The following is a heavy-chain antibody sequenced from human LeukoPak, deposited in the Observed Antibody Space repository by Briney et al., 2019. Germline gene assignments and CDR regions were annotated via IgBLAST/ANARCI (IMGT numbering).Heavy chain of an antibody. Sequence: GGSLKLSCAASGFPLSSYSINWVRQAPGKGLEWVSYISSSGSAIYYVDSVKGRFTVSRDNAKNSLFLQMNSPRAEDTAVYYCVRVKGSYFDYWGQGALVTVSS. CDR1: GFPLSSYS. V-gene: IGHV3-48*01. D-gene: IGHD2-15*01. CDR3: VRVKGSYFDY. J-gene: IGHJ4*02. CDR2: ISSSGSAI.